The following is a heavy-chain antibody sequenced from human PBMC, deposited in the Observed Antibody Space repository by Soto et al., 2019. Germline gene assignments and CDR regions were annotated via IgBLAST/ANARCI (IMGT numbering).Heavy chain of an antibody. D-gene: IGHD3-10*01. V-gene: IGHV4-39*07. CDR3: ARVRLWFGVDY. CDR2: IYYRGST. CDR1: GDSISSSRYY. J-gene: IGHJ4*02. Sequence: QLQLQESGPGLVKPSETLSLTCTVSGDSISSSRYYWGWVRQPPGKGLEWIGSIYYRGSTNYNPSLKSRVTISVDTSKNQFSLKLSSVTAADTAVYYCARVRLWFGVDYWGQGTLVSVSS.